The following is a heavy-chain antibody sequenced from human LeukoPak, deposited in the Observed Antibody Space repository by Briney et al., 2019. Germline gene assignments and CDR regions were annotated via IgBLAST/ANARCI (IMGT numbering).Heavy chain of an antibody. J-gene: IGHJ4*02. V-gene: IGHV1-18*04. CDR1: GYTFTGYY. CDR2: ISAYNGNT. D-gene: IGHD6-19*01. CDR3: AREIAVAGTGGFDY. Sequence: ASVKVSCKASGYTFTGYYMHWVRQAPGQGLEWMGWISAYNGNTNYAQKLQGRVTMTTDTSTSTAYMELRSLRSDDTAVYYCAREIAVAGTGGFDYWGQGTLVTVSS.